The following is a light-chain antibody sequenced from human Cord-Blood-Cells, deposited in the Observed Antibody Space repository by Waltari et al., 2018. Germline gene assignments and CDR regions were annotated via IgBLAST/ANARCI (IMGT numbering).Light chain of an antibody. J-gene: IGLJ3*02. V-gene: IGLV1-47*01. CDR2: RNN. CDR3: AAWDDSLSGWV. Sequence: QSVLTQPPSASGTPGQRVTISCSGSSSNIGSNYVYWYQQHPGTAPQLPIYRNNQRPSGVPDRFPGSKSGTSASLAISGLRSEDEADYYCAAWDDSLSGWVFGGGTKLTVL. CDR1: SSNIGSNY.